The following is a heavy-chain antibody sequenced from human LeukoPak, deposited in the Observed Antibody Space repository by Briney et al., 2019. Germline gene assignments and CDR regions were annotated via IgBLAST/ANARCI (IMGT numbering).Heavy chain of an antibody. V-gene: IGHV3-7*01. Sequence: PGGSLRLSCAASGFTFSSCWMSWVRQAPGKGLEWVANIKQDGSEKYYVDSVKGRFTIYRDNAKNSLYLQMNSLRAEDTAVYYCARDPSYGSGSYYWDYWGQGTLVTVSS. J-gene: IGHJ4*02. CDR3: ARDPSYGSGSYYWDY. CDR2: IKQDGSEK. CDR1: GFTFSSCW. D-gene: IGHD3-10*01.